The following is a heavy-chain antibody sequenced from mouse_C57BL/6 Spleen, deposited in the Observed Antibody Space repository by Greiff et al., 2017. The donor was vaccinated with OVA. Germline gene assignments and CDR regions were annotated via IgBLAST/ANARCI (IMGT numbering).Heavy chain of an antibody. CDR1: GYAFSSSW. CDR3: AREVPYAMDY. J-gene: IGHJ4*01. V-gene: IGHV1-82*01. Sequence: VQLVESGPELVKPGASVKISCKASGYAFSSSWMNWVKQRPGKGLEWIGRIYPGDGDTNYNGKFKGKATLTADKSSSTAYMQLSSLTSEDSAVYFCAREVPYAMDYWGQGTSVTVSS. CDR2: IYPGDGDT.